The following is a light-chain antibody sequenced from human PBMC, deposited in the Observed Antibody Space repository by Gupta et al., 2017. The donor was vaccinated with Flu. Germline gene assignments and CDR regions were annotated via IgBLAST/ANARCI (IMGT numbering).Light chain of an antibody. J-gene: IGLJ2*01. Sequence: QSALTQPASVSGSPGQSITISCTGTNSDIGTYNVVSWYQQHPGKAPKLMFYEVTKRPSGVSNRFSGSKSGNTASLTISGLQAEDEAHYYCCSYAGSRPFLFGGGTKLTVL. CDR1: NSDIGTYNV. V-gene: IGLV2-23*02. CDR2: EVT. CDR3: CSYAGSRPFL.